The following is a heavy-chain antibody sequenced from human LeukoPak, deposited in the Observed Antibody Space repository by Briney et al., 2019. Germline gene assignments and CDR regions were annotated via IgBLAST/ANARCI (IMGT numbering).Heavy chain of an antibody. D-gene: IGHD5-18*01. CDR2: ISSSSSTI. V-gene: IGHV3-48*04. J-gene: IGHJ6*03. CDR3: ARDDSTLPYYYMDV. CDR1: GFTFSSYS. Sequence: PGGSLRLSCAASGFTFSSYSMNWVRQAPGKGLEWVSYISSSSSTIYYADSVKGRFTISRDNAKNSLYLQMNSLRAEDTAVYYCARDDSTLPYYYMDVWGKGTTVTVSS.